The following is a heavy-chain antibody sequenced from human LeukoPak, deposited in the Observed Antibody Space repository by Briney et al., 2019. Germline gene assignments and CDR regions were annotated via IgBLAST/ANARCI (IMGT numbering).Heavy chain of an antibody. Sequence: SQTLSLTCTVSGGSISSGGYYWSWIRQPPGKGLEWIGYIYHSGSTYYNPSLKSRVTISVDRSKNQFSLKLSSVTAADTAVYYCARGSADGLGYCSSISCYSFDYWGQGTLVTVSS. J-gene: IGHJ4*02. CDR2: IYHSGST. CDR1: GGSISSGGYY. CDR3: ARGSADGLGYCSSISCYSFDY. V-gene: IGHV4-30-2*01. D-gene: IGHD2-2*01.